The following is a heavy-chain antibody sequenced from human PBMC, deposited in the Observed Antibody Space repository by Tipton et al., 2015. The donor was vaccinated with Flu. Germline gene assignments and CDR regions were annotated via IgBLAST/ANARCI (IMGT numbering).Heavy chain of an antibody. CDR3: AKGPRCSSTSCYYFDY. Sequence: SLRLSCAASGFSFSSFGMNWVRQAPGKGLEWMTFIRYDGSNEYYADSVKGRFTISRDNSKNTLYLQMSSLRAEDTAVYFCAKGPRCSSTSCYYFDYWGQGTLVTVSS. CDR2: IRYDGSNE. J-gene: IGHJ4*02. V-gene: IGHV3-30*02. CDR1: GFSFSSFG. D-gene: IGHD2-2*01.